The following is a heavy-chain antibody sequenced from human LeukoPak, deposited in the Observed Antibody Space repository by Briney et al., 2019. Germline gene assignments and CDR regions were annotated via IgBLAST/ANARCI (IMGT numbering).Heavy chain of an antibody. CDR3: AKGHNYDFWSGSQSATVNYYMDV. Sequence: GGSLRLSCAASGFTVSSNYMSWVRQAPGKGLEWVSAISGSGGSTYYADSVKGRFTISRDNSKNTLYLQMNSLRAEDTAVYYCAKGHNYDFWSGSQSATVNYYMDVWGKGTTVTVSS. J-gene: IGHJ6*03. CDR2: ISGSGGST. V-gene: IGHV3-23*01. CDR1: GFTVSSNY. D-gene: IGHD3-3*01.